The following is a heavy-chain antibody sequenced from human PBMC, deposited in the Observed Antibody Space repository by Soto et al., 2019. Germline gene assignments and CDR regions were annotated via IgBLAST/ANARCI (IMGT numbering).Heavy chain of an antibody. CDR1: GFTFSSYS. V-gene: IGHV3-21*01. CDR2: ISSSSSYI. CDR3: ARVLNAYSSSKGGAFDI. D-gene: IGHD6-6*01. J-gene: IGHJ3*02. Sequence: GGSLRLSCAASGFTFSSYSMNWVRQAPGKGLEWVSSISSSSSYIYYADSVKGRFTISRDKAKNSLYLQMNSLRAKDTAVYYCARVLNAYSSSKGGAFDIWGQGTMVTVSS.